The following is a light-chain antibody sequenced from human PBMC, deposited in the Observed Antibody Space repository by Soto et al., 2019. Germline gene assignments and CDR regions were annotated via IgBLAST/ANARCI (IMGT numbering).Light chain of an antibody. CDR1: NSDIGNYNL. J-gene: IGLJ1*01. CDR2: DGS. V-gene: IGLV2-23*01. CDR3: CSYARGNTWV. Sequence: QSALTQPASVSGSPGQSITISCTGTNSDIGNYNLVSWYQQHPGKAPKLMIFDGSKRPSGLSNRFSGSKSGNTASLTISGLQPEDEADYYCCSYARGNTWVFGTGTKLPS.